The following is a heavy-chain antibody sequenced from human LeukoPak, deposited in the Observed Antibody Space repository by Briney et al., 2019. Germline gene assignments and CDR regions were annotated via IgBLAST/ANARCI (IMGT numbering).Heavy chain of an antibody. V-gene: IGHV4-34*01. CDR3: ARGQTTVIYYYYGMDV. CDR2: INHSGST. J-gene: IGHJ6*02. Sequence: SETLSLTCAVYGGSFSGYYWSWIRQPPGKGLEWIGEINHSGSTNYNPSLKSRVTISVDTSKNQFSLKLSSVTAADTAVYYCARGQTTVIYYYYGMDVWGQGTTVTVSS. D-gene: IGHD4-17*01. CDR1: GGSFSGYY.